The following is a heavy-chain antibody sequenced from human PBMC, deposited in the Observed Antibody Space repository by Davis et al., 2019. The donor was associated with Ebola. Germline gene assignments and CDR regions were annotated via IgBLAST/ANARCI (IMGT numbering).Heavy chain of an antibody. CDR3: ARDSETKGGYGPPVY. CDR2: INPSGGST. CDR1: GYTFTSYY. V-gene: IGHV1-46*01. Sequence: ASVKVSCKASGYTFTSYYMHWVRQAPGQGLEWMGIINPSGGSTSYAQKFQGRVTMTRDTSTSTVYMELSSLRSEDTAVYYCARDSETKGGYGPPVYWGQGTLVTVSS. D-gene: IGHD5-12*01. J-gene: IGHJ4*02.